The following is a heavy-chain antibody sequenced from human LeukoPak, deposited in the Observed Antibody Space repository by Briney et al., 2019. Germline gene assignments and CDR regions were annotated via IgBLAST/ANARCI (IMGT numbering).Heavy chain of an antibody. CDR1: GGSISSYY. V-gene: IGHV4-59*01. D-gene: IGHD2-15*01. Sequence: SETLSLTCTVSGGSISSYYWSWIRQPPGKGLEWIGYIYYSGSTNYNPSLKSRVTISVDTSKNQFSLKLSSVTAADTAVYYCASGVNCSGGSCYGDDAFDIWGQGTMVTVSS. CDR2: IYYSGST. J-gene: IGHJ3*02. CDR3: ASGVNCSGGSCYGDDAFDI.